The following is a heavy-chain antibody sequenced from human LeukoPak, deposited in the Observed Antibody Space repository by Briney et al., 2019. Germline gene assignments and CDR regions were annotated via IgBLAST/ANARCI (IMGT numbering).Heavy chain of an antibody. J-gene: IGHJ6*02. Sequence: ASVKVSCKASGYTFTSYYMHWVRQAPGQGLEWMGIINPSGGSTSYAQKFQGRVTMTRDTPTSTVYMELSSLRSEDTAVYYCARELSGLYGSGSYSYGMDVWGQGTTVTVSS. CDR3: ARELSGLYGSGSYSYGMDV. CDR2: INPSGGST. V-gene: IGHV1-46*01. D-gene: IGHD3-10*01. CDR1: GYTFTSYY.